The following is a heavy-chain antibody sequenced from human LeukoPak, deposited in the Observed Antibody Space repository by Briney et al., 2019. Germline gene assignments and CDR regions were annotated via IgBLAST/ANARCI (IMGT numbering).Heavy chain of an antibody. CDR3: ARGGFDY. CDR2: ISPNSDDT. V-gene: IGHV1-2*02. CDR1: GYTFTGYY. J-gene: IGHJ4*02. Sequence: ASVKVSCKASGYTFTGYYLHWVRQAPGQGLEWMGWISPNSDDTNYAQKFRGRVDMTRDTSISTAYMELSRLRSDDTAIYYCARGGFDYWGQGTLVTVSS.